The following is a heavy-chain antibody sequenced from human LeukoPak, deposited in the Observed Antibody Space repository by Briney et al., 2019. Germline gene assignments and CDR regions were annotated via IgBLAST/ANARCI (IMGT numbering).Heavy chain of an antibody. D-gene: IGHD6-19*01. CDR2: VSGGGGTT. Sequence: GGSLRLSCAASGCAFSNYAMNWVRQAPGRGLEWVSTVSGGGGTTHYADSVKGRFIISRDNSKNTLYLQMNSLRVEDTAVYYCTRGHSSGWYYFDYWGHGTLVTVSS. J-gene: IGHJ4*01. CDR3: TRGHSSGWYYFDY. CDR1: GCAFSNYA. V-gene: IGHV3-23*01.